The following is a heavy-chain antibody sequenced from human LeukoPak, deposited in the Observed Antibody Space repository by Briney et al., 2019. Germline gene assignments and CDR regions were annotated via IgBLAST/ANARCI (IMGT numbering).Heavy chain of an antibody. CDR2: IYHSGST. Sequence: SGTLPLTCAVSGGSISSSNWWSWVRQPPGKGLEWIGEIYHSGSTNYNPSLKSRVTISVDKSKNQFSLKLSSVTAADTAVYYCASSWISNRPFDYWGQGTLVTVSS. CDR1: GGSISSSNW. V-gene: IGHV4-4*02. CDR3: ASSWISNRPFDY. J-gene: IGHJ4*02. D-gene: IGHD5-12*01.